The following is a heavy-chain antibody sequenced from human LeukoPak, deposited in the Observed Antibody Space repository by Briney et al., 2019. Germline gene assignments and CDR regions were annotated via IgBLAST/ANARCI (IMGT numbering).Heavy chain of an antibody. V-gene: IGHV3-7*01. D-gene: IGHD1-26*01. CDR2: INQDGSGK. CDR3: AKASIAGAIGVLDY. Sequence: GGSLRLSCAAFGFTFNNYWMSWVRQAPGKGLEWVANINQDGSGKHYVDSVKGRFTISRDNAKNSLYLQMNSLRAEDTAVYFCAKASIAGAIGVLDYWGQGTMVTVSS. J-gene: IGHJ4*02. CDR1: GFTFNNYW.